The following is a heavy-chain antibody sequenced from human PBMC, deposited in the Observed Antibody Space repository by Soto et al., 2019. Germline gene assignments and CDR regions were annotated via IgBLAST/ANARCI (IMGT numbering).Heavy chain of an antibody. V-gene: IGHV3-23*01. Sequence: EVQLLESGGGSVQPGKSLRLSCAASGFTFSSYAMSWVRQAPGKGLEWVSVISGSGGSTYYADSVKGRFTISRDNSRNTVYLQMDNLRVEGRGIYYCAKGRKRWEPWGFDHLGQGTLVTVSS. CDR3: AKGRKRWEPWGFDH. D-gene: IGHD1-26*01. J-gene: IGHJ4*03. CDR2: ISGSGGST. CDR1: GFTFSSYA.